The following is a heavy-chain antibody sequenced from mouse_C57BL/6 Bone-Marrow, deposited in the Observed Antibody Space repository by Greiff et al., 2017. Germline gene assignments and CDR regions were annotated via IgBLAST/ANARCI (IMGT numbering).Heavy chain of an antibody. V-gene: IGHV1-66*01. J-gene: IGHJ1*03. CDR2: IYPGSGNT. Sequence: VQRVESGPELVKPGASVKISCKASGYSFTSYYIHWVKQRPGQGLEWIGWIYPGSGNTKYNEKFKGKATLTADKSSSTAYMQLSSLTSEDSAVYYCARNGGDWYIDVWGTGTTVTVSS. CDR3: ARNGGDWYIDV. CDR1: GYSFTSYY.